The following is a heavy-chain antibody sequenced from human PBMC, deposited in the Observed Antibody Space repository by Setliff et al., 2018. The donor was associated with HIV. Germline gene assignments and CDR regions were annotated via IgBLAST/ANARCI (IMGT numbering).Heavy chain of an antibody. D-gene: IGHD2-21*02. J-gene: IGHJ1*01. CDR2: IYYSGTT. CDR1: GGSINSDNYY. CDR3: ASRGIVVVTMSMPDEFFVH. V-gene: IGHV4-39*01. Sequence: SETLSLTCSVSGGSINSDNYYWGWIRQAPGKGLEWIGSIYYSGTTYYNPSLRGRVTISVVRSRNQFSLTLNSVTAADTATYYCASRGIVVVTMSMPDEFFVHWGHGTLVTVSS.